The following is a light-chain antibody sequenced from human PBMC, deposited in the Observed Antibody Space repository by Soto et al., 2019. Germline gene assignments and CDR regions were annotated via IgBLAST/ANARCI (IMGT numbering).Light chain of an antibody. CDR3: QQYNNWPPSFT. CDR1: QSVSSN. Sequence: EIVMMQSPATLSVSPGERATLSCRASQSVSSNLAWYQQKPGQAPRLLIYGASTRATGIPARFSGSGSGTEFTLTISSLQSEDFAVYYCQQYNNWPPSFTFGGGTKVDTK. V-gene: IGKV3-15*01. CDR2: GAS. J-gene: IGKJ4*01.